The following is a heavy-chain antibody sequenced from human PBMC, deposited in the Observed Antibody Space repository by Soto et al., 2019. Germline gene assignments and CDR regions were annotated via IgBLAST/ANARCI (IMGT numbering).Heavy chain of an antibody. CDR1: GDTFSNYA. V-gene: IGHV1-69*01. CDR2: IIPIFGTT. CDR3: ARDQMGTILGVWDF. Sequence: QLQLVQSGAEVKNHRSSVKVSCKASGDTFSNYAFSWVRQAPGQGLEWMGGIIPIFGTTHYAQKFQGRVALSAHESTNTAYMELSSLRSEDTAVYYCARDQMGTILGVWDFWVQGTMVTVSS. D-gene: IGHD3-16*01. J-gene: IGHJ4*03.